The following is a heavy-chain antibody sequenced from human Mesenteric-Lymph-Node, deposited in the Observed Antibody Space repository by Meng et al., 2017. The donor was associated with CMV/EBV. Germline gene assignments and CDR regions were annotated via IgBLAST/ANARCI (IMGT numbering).Heavy chain of an antibody. J-gene: IGHJ6*02. D-gene: IGHD6-13*01. Sequence: SGGSISSSNWWSWVRQPPGKGQEWIGEIYHSGSTNYNPSLKSRVTISVDKSKNQFSLKLSSVTAADTAVYYCARAAAGYYYYYGMDVWGQGTTVTVSS. CDR1: GGSISSSNW. V-gene: IGHV4-4*02. CDR3: ARAAAGYYYYYGMDV. CDR2: IYHSGST.